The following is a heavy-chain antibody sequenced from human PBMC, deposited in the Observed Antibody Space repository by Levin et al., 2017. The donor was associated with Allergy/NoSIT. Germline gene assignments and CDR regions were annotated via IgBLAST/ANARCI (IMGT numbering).Heavy chain of an antibody. V-gene: IGHV3-43*01. CDR1: GFTFDDYT. Sequence: GESLKISCAASGFTFDDYTMHWVRQAPGKGLEWVSLISWDGGRTYYADSVKGRFTISRDNSKNSLYLQMNSLRTEDTALYYCAKEAIGGYSYASSNFDYWGQGTLVTVSS. CDR3: AKEAIGGYSYASSNFDY. CDR2: ISWDGGRT. D-gene: IGHD5-18*01. J-gene: IGHJ4*02.